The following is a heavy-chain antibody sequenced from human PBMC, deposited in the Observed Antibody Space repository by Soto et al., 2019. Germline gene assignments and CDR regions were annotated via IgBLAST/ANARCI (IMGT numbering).Heavy chain of an antibody. D-gene: IGHD6-19*01. J-gene: IGHJ6*02. CDR1: GYTFSNYG. CDR3: SRLIMVGGWSDPNYYDGMDV. CDR2: ISGYNGNT. Sequence: QVQLVQSGAEVKKPGASVTVSCKTSGYTFSNYGINWVRQAPGQGLEWMGWISGYNGNTNYAQTVKGRVTMTTDTPRGTVYLELRSLKSDDTAIYYCSRLIMVGGWSDPNYYDGMDVWGQGTRVTVSS. V-gene: IGHV1-18*01.